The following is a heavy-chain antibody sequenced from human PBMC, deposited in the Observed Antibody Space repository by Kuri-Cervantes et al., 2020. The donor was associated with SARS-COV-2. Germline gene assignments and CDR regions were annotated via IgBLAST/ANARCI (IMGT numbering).Heavy chain of an antibody. CDR1: GFTFSSYA. CDR3: AKRPFYDFWSGYYFDY. Sequence: GGSLRLSCAASGFTFSSYAMSWVRQAPGKGLEWVSAISGSGGSTYYADSVKGRFSISRDNSKNTLYLQMNSLRAEDTAVYYCAKRPFYDFWSGYYFDYWGQGTLVTVSS. D-gene: IGHD3-3*01. CDR2: ISGSGGST. J-gene: IGHJ4*02. V-gene: IGHV3-23*01.